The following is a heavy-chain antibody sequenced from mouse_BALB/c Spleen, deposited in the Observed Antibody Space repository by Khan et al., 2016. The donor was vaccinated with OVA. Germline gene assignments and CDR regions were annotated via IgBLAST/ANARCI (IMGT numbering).Heavy chain of an antibody. V-gene: IGHV1-7*01. CDR3: VNHGSSSAWFSY. CDR1: GYTFTSYW. D-gene: IGHD1-1*01. J-gene: IGHJ3*01. Sequence: QVQLKESGAELVKPGASVKMSCKASGYTFTSYWMHWVKQRPGQGLEWIGYINPSTGYTEYNQKFKDKATLTADKSSNTAYMQLSSLTSEDSAVYYCVNHGSSSAWFSYWGQGTLVTVSA. CDR2: INPSTGYT.